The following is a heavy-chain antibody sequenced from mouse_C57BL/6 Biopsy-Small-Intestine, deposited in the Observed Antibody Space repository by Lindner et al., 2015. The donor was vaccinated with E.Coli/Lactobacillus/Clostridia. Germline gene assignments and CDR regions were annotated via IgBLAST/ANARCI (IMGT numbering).Heavy chain of an antibody. D-gene: IGHD2-4*01. CDR2: IDPETGGT. CDR3: ARAIYYDYDEYAMDY. CDR1: GYTFTDYE. J-gene: IGHJ4*01. Sequence: VQLQESGAELVRPGASVTLSCKASGYTFTDYEMHWVKQTPVHGLEWIGAIDPETGGTAYNQKFKGKAILTADKSSSTAYMELRSLTSEDSAVYFCARAIYYDYDEYAMDYWGQGTSVTVSS. V-gene: IGHV1-15*01.